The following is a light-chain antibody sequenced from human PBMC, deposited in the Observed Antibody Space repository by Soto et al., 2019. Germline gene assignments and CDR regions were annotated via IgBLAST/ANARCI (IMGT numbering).Light chain of an antibody. V-gene: IGLV2-14*01. CDR2: GVS. CDR3: SSYTSRSTVL. J-gene: IGLJ2*01. Sequence: QSVLTQPASVSGPPGQSITISCTGTSSDVGGYNYVSWYQQHPGKAPKLIIYGVSNRPSGVSNRFSASKFGNTASLTISGLQAEDEADYYCSSYTSRSTVLFGGGTKLTVL. CDR1: SSDVGGYNY.